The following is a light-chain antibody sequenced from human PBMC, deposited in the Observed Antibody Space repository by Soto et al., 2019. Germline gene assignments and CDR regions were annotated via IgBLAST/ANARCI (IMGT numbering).Light chain of an antibody. V-gene: IGKV1-5*03. CDR2: RAS. CDR1: QSIDRW. CDR3: QQYKTYPYT. J-gene: IGKJ2*01. Sequence: DIQMTQSPSTLSASVGDRVTITCRASQSIDRWLAWYQQKPGKAPKLLIYRASSLESGVPSRFSGSGSGTEFTFTISSLQPDYFATYSCQQYKTYPYTFPPGTKLEIK.